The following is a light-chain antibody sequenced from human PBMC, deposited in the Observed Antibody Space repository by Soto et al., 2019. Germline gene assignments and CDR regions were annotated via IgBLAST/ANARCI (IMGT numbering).Light chain of an antibody. CDR1: QSISSW. J-gene: IGKJ2*03. CDR2: AAS. Sequence: DIQMTQSPSTLPASVGDRVTITCRASQSISSWLAWYQQKPGRAPRLLIYAASNLESGVPSRFSGSGSGTEFTLTISSLQPDDFATYYCQQYESDVNSFGQGTKLEIK. V-gene: IGKV1-5*01. CDR3: QQYESDVNS.